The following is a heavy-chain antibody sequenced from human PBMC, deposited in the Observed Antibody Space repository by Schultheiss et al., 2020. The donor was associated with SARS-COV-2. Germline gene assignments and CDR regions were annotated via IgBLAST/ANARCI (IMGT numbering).Heavy chain of an antibody. CDR2: IRYDGSNK. J-gene: IGHJ5*02. D-gene: IGHD3-16*02. Sequence: GVSLRLSCAASGFTFSSYGMHWVRQAPGKGLEWVAFIRYDGSNKYYADSVKGRFTISRDNSKNTLYLQMNSLRAEDTAVYYCAKGHDYVWGSYRDGNWFDPWGQGTLVTVSS. V-gene: IGHV3-30*02. CDR1: GFTFSSYG. CDR3: AKGHDYVWGSYRDGNWFDP.